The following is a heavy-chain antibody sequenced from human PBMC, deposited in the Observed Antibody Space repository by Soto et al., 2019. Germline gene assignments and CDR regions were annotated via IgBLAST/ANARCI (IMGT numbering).Heavy chain of an antibody. Sequence: GGSLRLSCAASGFTFSSYSMNWVRQAPGKGLEWVSYISSSSTIYYADSVKGRFTISRDNAKNSLYLQMNSLRAEDTAVYYCARGIAVAGDFDYWGQGTLVTVSS. CDR2: ISSSSTI. V-gene: IGHV3-48*01. CDR3: ARGIAVAGDFDY. CDR1: GFTFSSYS. D-gene: IGHD6-19*01. J-gene: IGHJ4*02.